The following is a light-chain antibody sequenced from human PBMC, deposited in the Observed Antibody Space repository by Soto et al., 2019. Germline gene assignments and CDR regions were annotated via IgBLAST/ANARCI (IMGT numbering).Light chain of an antibody. CDR2: SNY. CDR1: SSNIGSKT. V-gene: IGLV1-44*01. CDR3: TSYTSSTPFYV. J-gene: IGLJ1*01. Sequence: QSALTQPPSASGTPGQRVTISCSGSSSNIGSKTVNWYQQLPGTAPKLLIYSNYQRPSGVPDRFSGSKSGTSASLTISGLQAEDEADYYCTSYTSSTPFYVFGTGTKVTVL.